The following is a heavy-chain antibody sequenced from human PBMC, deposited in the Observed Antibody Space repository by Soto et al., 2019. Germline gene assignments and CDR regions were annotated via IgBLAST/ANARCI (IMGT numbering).Heavy chain of an antibody. Sequence: GESLKISCKGSGYSFTSYWIGWVRQMPGKGLEWMGIIYPGDSNTRYSPSLQGQVTISVDKSISTAYLQWSSLKATDTAMYYCARHAYDFWSGHPNPRHYYGMEVWCQGTTVTVSS. D-gene: IGHD3-3*01. J-gene: IGHJ6*02. CDR2: IYPGDSNT. CDR3: ARHAYDFWSGHPNPRHYYGMEV. CDR1: GYSFTSYW. V-gene: IGHV5-51*01.